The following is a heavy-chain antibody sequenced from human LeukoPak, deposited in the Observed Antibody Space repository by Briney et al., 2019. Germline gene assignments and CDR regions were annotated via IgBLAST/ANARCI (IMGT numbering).Heavy chain of an antibody. D-gene: IGHD7-27*01. Sequence: GGSLRLSCAASGFTFSTNWMHWVRQAPGKGLVWVSHISTDARTITYADFVKGRFTISRDNAKNTVYLQMNSLRAEDTALYYCVRGQATAWGLDYWGQGTLVTVSS. CDR3: VRGQATAWGLDY. J-gene: IGHJ4*02. CDR1: GFTFSTNW. V-gene: IGHV3-74*01. CDR2: ISTDARTI.